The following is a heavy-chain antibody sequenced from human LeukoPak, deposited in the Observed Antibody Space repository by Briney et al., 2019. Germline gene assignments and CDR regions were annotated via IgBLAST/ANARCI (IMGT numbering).Heavy chain of an antibody. D-gene: IGHD2-2*01. V-gene: IGHV3-30*02. CDR3: AKTLHRYCSSTSCYGTFDY. Sequence: GGSLRLSCAASGFTFSSYGMHWVRQAPGKGLEWVAFIRYDGSNKYYADSVKGRSTISRDNSKNTLYLQMNSLRAEDTAVYYCAKTLHRYCSSTSCYGTFDYWGQGTLVTVSS. CDR2: IRYDGSNK. J-gene: IGHJ4*02. CDR1: GFTFSSYG.